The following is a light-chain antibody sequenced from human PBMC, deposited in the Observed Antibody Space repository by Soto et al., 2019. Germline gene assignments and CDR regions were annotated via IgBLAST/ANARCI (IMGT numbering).Light chain of an antibody. Sequence: QSALTQPASVSGSPGQSITISCTGTSSDVGGYNYVSWYQHHPGKAPKLMIYDVSNRPSGVSNRFSGSKSGNTASLTISGLQAEDEADYSCSSYTSTSLCVFGTGTKLTVL. CDR2: DVS. CDR1: SSDVGGYNY. J-gene: IGLJ3*02. V-gene: IGLV2-14*03. CDR3: SSYTSTSLCV.